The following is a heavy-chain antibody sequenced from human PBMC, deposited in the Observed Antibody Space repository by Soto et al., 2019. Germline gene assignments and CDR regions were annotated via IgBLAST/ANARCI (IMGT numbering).Heavy chain of an antibody. CDR3: APSSGSYLFAT. CDR2: INPNSGGT. CDR1: GYTFTGYY. D-gene: IGHD1-26*01. J-gene: IGHJ4*02. V-gene: IGHV1-2*04. Sequence: QVQLVQSGAEVKKPAASVKVSCKASGYTFTGYYMHWVRQAPGQGLEWMGWINPNSGGTNYAQKFRGWHTMTRDASLRTAYRGLDGRRYDARAVYSCAPSSGSYLFATGAQGPLVTVPS.